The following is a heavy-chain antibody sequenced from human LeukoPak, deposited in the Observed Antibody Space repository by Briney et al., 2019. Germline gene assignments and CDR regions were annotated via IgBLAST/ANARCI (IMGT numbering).Heavy chain of an antibody. J-gene: IGHJ5*02. Sequence: GASLRLSSAASGFTFSNYAMSWVRQAPGKGLEWVSTISGSGGSTYYADSVKSRFTISRDNSKNTLHLQMNSLRADDTAVYYCAKPITRGGITVAGWFDPWGQGTLVTVSS. V-gene: IGHV3-23*01. CDR1: GFTFSNYA. D-gene: IGHD6-19*01. CDR2: ISGSGGST. CDR3: AKPITRGGITVAGWFDP.